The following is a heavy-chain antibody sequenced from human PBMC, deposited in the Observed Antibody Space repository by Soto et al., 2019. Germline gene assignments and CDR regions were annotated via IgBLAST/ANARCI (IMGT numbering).Heavy chain of an antibody. Sequence: EPLSLTCTVSGVYIIGYYWSWIRKPPGKGLEWIGRIYATGSSNYNPSLKSRITISVDMSKKQFSLTLRSVTAADTAMYYCVRDGTKNLRDWFDPWGQGILVTVSS. J-gene: IGHJ5*02. CDR3: VRDGTKNLRDWFDP. CDR1: GVYIIGYY. D-gene: IGHD1-1*01. CDR2: IYATGSS. V-gene: IGHV4-4*07.